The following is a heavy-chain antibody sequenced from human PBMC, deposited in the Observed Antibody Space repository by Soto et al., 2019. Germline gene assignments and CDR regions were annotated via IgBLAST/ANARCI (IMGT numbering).Heavy chain of an antibody. J-gene: IGHJ5*02. V-gene: IGHV4-39*01. CDR3: ARQCRGVTCHWFVP. Sequence: GSLRLSCAASGFTVSSNYMSWIRQPPGKGLEWIGSIFYSGSTYYNPSLKSRVTISVDTSKNQFSLTLTSVTAADTAVYYCARQCRGVTCHWFVPWGQGTLVTVSS. CDR1: GFTVSSNY. D-gene: IGHD2-15*01. CDR2: IFYSGST.